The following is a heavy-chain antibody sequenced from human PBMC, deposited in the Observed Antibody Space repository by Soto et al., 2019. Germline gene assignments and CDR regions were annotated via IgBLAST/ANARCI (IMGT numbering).Heavy chain of an antibody. D-gene: IGHD2-15*01. CDR1: GFTFSSYA. Sequence: EVQLLESGGGLVQPGGSLRLSCAASGFTFSSYALTWVRQAPGKGLELVSAISGSGDTTYSADSVKGRFTLSRENSKNTLYLQMNSLRSEDTDVYYCAKEGYCSGGTCYLTFDFWGQGTLVNVSS. V-gene: IGHV3-23*01. CDR2: ISGSGDTT. CDR3: AKEGYCSGGTCYLTFDF. J-gene: IGHJ4*02.